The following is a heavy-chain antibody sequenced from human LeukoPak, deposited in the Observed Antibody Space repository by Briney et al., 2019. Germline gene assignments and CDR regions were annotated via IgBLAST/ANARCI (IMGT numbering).Heavy chain of an antibody. CDR3: ARGRTYDYVWGSYRYLFDY. J-gene: IGHJ4*02. CDR2: ISAYNGST. Sequence: ASVKVSCKASGYTFTSYGISWVRQAPGQGLEWMGWISAYNGSTNYAQKLQGRVTMTTDTSTSTAYMELRSLRSDDTAVYYCARGRTYDYVWGSYRYLFDYWGQGTLVTVSS. D-gene: IGHD3-16*02. CDR1: GYTFTSYG. V-gene: IGHV1-18*01.